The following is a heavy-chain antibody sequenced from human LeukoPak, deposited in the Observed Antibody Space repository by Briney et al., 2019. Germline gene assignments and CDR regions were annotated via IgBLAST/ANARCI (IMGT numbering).Heavy chain of an antibody. CDR1: GGSISSGSYY. CDR2: IYTSGST. J-gene: IGHJ4*02. V-gene: IGHV4-61*02. D-gene: IGHD3-3*01. Sequence: SQTLSLTCTVSGGSISSGSYYWSWIRQPGGKGLEWIGRIYTSGSTNYNPSLKSRVTISVDTSKNQFSLKLSSVTAADTAVYYCAREGVAYYDFWSGYHYYFDYWGQGTLVTVSS. CDR3: AREGVAYYDFWSGYHYYFDY.